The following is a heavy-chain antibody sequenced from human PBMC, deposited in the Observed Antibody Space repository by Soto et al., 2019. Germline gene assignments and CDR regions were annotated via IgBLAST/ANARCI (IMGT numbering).Heavy chain of an antibody. Sequence: ASVKVSCKASGGTFSSYAISWVRQAPGQGLEWMGGIIPIFGTANYAQKFQGRVTITAAESTSTAYMELSSLRSEDTAVYYCARLPYDSSGYYYYYYCMDVWGQGTTVTVSS. CDR1: GGTFSSYA. D-gene: IGHD3-22*01. V-gene: IGHV1-69*13. CDR3: ARLPYDSSGYYYYYYCMDV. J-gene: IGHJ6*02. CDR2: IIPIFGTA.